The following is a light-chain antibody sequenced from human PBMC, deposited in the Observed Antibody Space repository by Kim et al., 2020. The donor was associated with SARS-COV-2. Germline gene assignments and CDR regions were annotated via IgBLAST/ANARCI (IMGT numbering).Light chain of an antibody. Sequence: QSALTQPASVSGSPGQWITISCTGTSSDVGGYNYVSWYQQHPGKAPKLMIYEVSNRPSGVSNRFSGFKSGNTASLTISGLQAEDEADYYCSSYTSTSTLVFGTGPRSPS. CDR3: SSYTSTSTLV. CDR1: SSDVGGYNY. J-gene: IGLJ1*01. V-gene: IGLV2-14*01. CDR2: EVS.